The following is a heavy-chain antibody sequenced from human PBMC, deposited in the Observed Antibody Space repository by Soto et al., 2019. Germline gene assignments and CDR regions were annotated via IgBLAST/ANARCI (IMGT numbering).Heavy chain of an antibody. J-gene: IGHJ6*03. CDR3: ARVGNYYGSGSYYYYMDV. Sequence: GGSLRLSCAASGFTFSSYSMNWVRQAPGKGLEWVSYISSSSSTIYYADSVKGRFTISRDNAKNSLYLQMNSLRAEDTAVYYCARVGNYYGSGSYYYYMDVWGKGTTVTV. V-gene: IGHV3-48*01. CDR1: GFTFSSYS. CDR2: ISSSSSTI. D-gene: IGHD3-10*01.